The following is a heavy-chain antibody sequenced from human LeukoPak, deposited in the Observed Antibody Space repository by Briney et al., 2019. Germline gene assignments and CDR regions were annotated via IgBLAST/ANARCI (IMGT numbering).Heavy chain of an antibody. D-gene: IGHD3-16*01. Sequence: GASVKVSCKASGYTFTGCYMHWVRQAPGQGLEWMGWIDPNSGGTNYAQKFQGRVTMARDTSISTAYMELSRLRSDDTAVYYCARVPRLYDYIWGTPFDPWGQGTLVTVSS. CDR3: ARVPRLYDYIWGTPFDP. CDR2: IDPNSGGT. CDR1: GYTFTGCY. J-gene: IGHJ5*02. V-gene: IGHV1-2*02.